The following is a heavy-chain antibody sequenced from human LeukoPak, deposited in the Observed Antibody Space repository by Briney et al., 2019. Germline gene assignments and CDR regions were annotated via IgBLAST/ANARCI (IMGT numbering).Heavy chain of an antibody. CDR2: IHYDGKI. Sequence: GGSLRLSCAASGFSVSGKFMSWVRQAPGKGLEWVSIIHYDGKIRYAGSVGGRFTIYRDDSGNTLFLQMNSLRVDDTAVYFCASGGGYLQPYWGQGTLVTVSS. D-gene: IGHD2-15*01. CDR1: GFSVSGKF. CDR3: ASGGGYLQPY. J-gene: IGHJ4*02. V-gene: IGHV3-53*01.